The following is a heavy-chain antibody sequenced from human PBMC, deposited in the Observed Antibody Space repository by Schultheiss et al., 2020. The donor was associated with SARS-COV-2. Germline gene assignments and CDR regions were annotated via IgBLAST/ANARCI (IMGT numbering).Heavy chain of an antibody. CDR3: AKDEARAAAGALDY. D-gene: IGHD6-13*01. CDR1: GYTFTSYG. CDR2: INPSGGST. Sequence: ASVKVSCKASGYTFTSYGISWVRQAPGQGLEWMGIINPSGGSTSYAQKFQGRVTITADESTSTAYMELSSLRAEDTAVYYCAKDEARAAAGALDYWGQGTLVTVSS. J-gene: IGHJ4*02. V-gene: IGHV1-46*01.